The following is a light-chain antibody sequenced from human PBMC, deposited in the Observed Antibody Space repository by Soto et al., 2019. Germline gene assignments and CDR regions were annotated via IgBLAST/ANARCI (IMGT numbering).Light chain of an antibody. CDR2: DAS. Sequence: ETVMTQSPATLSLSPGERATLSCRASQSIGLAIAWYQHKPGQAPRLLIFDASQRATGIPARFSGSGSGTEFTLTIGSLQSEDSAVYYCQQYNNWPPWTFGQGTKVDIK. CDR1: QSIGLA. V-gene: IGKV3D-15*01. CDR3: QQYNNWPPWT. J-gene: IGKJ1*01.